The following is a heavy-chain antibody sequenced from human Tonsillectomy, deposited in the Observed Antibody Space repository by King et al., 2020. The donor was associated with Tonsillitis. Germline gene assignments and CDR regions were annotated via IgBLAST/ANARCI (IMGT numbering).Heavy chain of an antibody. D-gene: IGHD6-19*01. Sequence: VQLVESGGGLVQPGGSLRLSCAASGFTFSSYAMSWVRQAPGKGLEWDSAISGSGGSTYYADSVKGRFTISRDNSKNTLYLQMNSLRAEDTAVYYCAKDPLHSSGWNAKIDYWGQGTLVTVSS. CDR1: GFTFSSYA. CDR3: AKDPLHSSGWNAKIDY. CDR2: ISGSGGST. J-gene: IGHJ4*02. V-gene: IGHV3-23*04.